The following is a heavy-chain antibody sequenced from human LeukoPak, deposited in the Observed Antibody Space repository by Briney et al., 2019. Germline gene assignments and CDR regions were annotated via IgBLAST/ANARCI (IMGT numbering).Heavy chain of an antibody. CDR2: IYYSGST. CDR3: ARADYYEGSAFDI. V-gene: IGHV4-39*07. CDR1: GGSISSSSYY. D-gene: IGHD1-26*01. J-gene: IGHJ3*02. Sequence: SETLSLTCTVSGGSISSSSYYWGWIRQPPGKVLEWIGSIYYSGSTYYNPSLKSRVTISVDTSKNQFSLKLSSVTAADTAVYYCARADYYEGSAFDIWGQGTMVTVSS.